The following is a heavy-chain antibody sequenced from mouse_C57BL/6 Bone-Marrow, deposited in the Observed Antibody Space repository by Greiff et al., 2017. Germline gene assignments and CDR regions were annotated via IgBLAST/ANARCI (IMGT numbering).Heavy chain of an antibody. Sequence: VQLQQPGAELVMPGASVKLSCKASGYTFPSYWMHWVKQRPGQGLEWIGEIDPSDSYTNYNQKFKGKSTLTVDKSSSTAYMQLSSLTSEDSAVYYCARADGYFGYWGQGTTLTVSS. D-gene: IGHD2-3*01. J-gene: IGHJ2*01. V-gene: IGHV1-69*01. CDR3: ARADGYFGY. CDR2: IDPSDSYT. CDR1: GYTFPSYW.